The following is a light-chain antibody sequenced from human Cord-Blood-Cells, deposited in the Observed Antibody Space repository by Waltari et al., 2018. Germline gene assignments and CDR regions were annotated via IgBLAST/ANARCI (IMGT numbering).Light chain of an antibody. CDR3: CSYAGSSTFVV. Sequence: SALTQPASVTGSPGHSITLPCPGTTRDAGSCHLVHSYHQHPGNAPKLMIYEVSKRPSGVSNRFSGSKSGNTASLTISGLQAEDEADYYCCSYAGSSTFVVFGGGTKLTVL. J-gene: IGLJ2*01. V-gene: IGLV2-23*02. CDR1: TRDAGSCHL. CDR2: EVS.